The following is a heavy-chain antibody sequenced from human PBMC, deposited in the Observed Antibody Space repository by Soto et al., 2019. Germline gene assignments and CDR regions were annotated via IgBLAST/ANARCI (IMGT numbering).Heavy chain of an antibody. CDR2: IYYSGST. Sequence: QVQLQESGPGLVKPSETLSLTCTVSGGSISSYYWSWIRQPPGKGLEWIGYIYYSGSTNYNPSLKRRVTLSVDTSKNQFSLKLSSVTAADTAVYYCARGGRWYNYWGQGTLVTVSS. V-gene: IGHV4-59*08. CDR1: GGSISSYY. J-gene: IGHJ4*02. CDR3: ARGGRWYNY. D-gene: IGHD6-13*01.